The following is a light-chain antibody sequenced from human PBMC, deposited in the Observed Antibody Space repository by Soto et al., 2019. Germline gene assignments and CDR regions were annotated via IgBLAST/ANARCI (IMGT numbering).Light chain of an antibody. CDR3: QQSYSPPPT. V-gene: IGKV1-39*01. CDR2: AAS. J-gene: IGKJ2*01. Sequence: DIQMTQSPSSLSASVGDRVTITCRASQSIGRYLNWFQQKLGKAPKLLIYAASSLQSGVPSRFSGSGSGTHFTLTITSLQPEDFGTYYCQQSYSPPPTFGQGTKLEIK. CDR1: QSIGRY.